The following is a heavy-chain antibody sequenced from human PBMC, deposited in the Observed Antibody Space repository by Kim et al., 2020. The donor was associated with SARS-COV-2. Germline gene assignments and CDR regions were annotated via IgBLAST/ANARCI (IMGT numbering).Heavy chain of an antibody. CDR1: GYTFTNYA. CDR3: ARDGVIWFGNNYFDD. Sequence: ASVKVSCKASGYTFTNYAMNWVRQAPGQGLEWMGWINTNTGNPTYAQGFTGRFVFSLDTSVSTAYLQISSLKAEDTAVYYCARDGVIWFGNNYFDDWGQGTLVTVSS. CDR2: INTNTGNP. D-gene: IGHD3-10*01. V-gene: IGHV7-4-1*02. J-gene: IGHJ4*02.